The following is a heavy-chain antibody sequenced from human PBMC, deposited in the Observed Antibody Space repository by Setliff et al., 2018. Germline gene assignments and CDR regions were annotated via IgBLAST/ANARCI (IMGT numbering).Heavy chain of an antibody. J-gene: IGHJ4*02. V-gene: IGHV1-2*02. CDR2: INPNTGST. D-gene: IGHD6-13*01. CDR1: GYTFTDYY. Sequence: GASVKVSCKASGYTFTDYYIQWVRQAPGQGLEWMGWINPNTGSTYYRQRFQGRVTMTRDTSISTAYMDVNRLKSDDTAVYYCARDLRAATATGEYYFDFWGQGTLVPSPQ. CDR3: ARDLRAATATGEYYFDF.